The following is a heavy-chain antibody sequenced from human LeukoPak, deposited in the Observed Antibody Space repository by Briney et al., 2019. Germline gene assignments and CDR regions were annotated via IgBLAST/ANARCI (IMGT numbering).Heavy chain of an antibody. Sequence: SETLSLTCSVSGASISSYYWSWIRQSPGKGLEWIGNIYYSETNYNPSLKSRVIISADTSKNQFSLRLTSVTAADTAVYYCARDVWGIGAADGVKNYHHCYMDVWSKGTTVTVSS. V-gene: IGHV4-59*01. CDR3: ARDVWGIGAADGVKNYHHCYMDV. CDR2: IYYSET. J-gene: IGHJ6*03. CDR1: GASISSYY. D-gene: IGHD6-13*01.